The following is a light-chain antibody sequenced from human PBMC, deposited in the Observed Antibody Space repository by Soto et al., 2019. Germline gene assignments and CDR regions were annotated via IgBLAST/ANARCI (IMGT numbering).Light chain of an antibody. CDR2: EVS. J-gene: IGLJ1*01. CDR3: SSYTSSSTYV. V-gene: IGLV2-14*01. CDR1: SCDVGGYNY. Sequence: QSVLTQPASVSGSPGQSITISCTGTSCDVGGYNYVSWYQQHPGKAPKLMIYEVSNRPSGVSNRFSGSKSGNTASLTIYGLQAEDEADYYCSSYTSSSTYVFGTGTKVTVL.